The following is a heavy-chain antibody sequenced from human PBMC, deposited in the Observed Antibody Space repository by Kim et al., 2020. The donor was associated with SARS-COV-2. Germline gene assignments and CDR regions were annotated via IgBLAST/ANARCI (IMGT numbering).Heavy chain of an antibody. CDR2: INAGNGNT. J-gene: IGHJ4*02. CDR1: GYTFTSYA. V-gene: IGHV1-3*01. D-gene: IGHD6-19*01. CDR3: ARGERHSSGWYGGI. Sequence: ASVKVSCKASGYTFTSYAMLWVRQDPGQRLEWMGWINAGNGNTKYSQKFQGRVTITRDTSASTAYMELSSLRSEDTAVYYCARGERHSSGWYGGIWGQGTLVTVSS.